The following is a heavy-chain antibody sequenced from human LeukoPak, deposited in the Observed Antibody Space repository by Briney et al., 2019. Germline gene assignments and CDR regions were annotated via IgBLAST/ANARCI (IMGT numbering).Heavy chain of an antibody. CDR3: ATPSKRGYCSGGSCYSLDYYYGMDV. J-gene: IGHJ6*02. Sequence: PSETLSLTCAVYGGSFSGYYWSWIRQPPGKGLEWIGEINHSGSTNYNPSLKSRVTISVDTSKNQFSLKLSSVTAADTAVCYCATPSKRGYCSGGSCYSLDYYYGMDVWGQGTTVTVSS. CDR2: INHSGST. D-gene: IGHD2-15*01. V-gene: IGHV4-34*01. CDR1: GGSFSGYY.